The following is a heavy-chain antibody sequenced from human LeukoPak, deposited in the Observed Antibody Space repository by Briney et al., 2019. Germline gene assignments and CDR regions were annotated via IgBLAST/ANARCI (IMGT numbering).Heavy chain of an antibody. Sequence: GGSLRLSCAASGFSVSSNFMSWVRQAPGKGLEWVSVIYSGGTTYNADSVRGRFTISRDNSKNMLYLQMNSLRAEDTAVYYCARDGYGYNDMDVWGKGTTVTVSS. CDR2: IYSGGTT. V-gene: IGHV3-53*01. D-gene: IGHD5-12*01. J-gene: IGHJ6*03. CDR3: ARDGYGYNDMDV. CDR1: GFSVSSNF.